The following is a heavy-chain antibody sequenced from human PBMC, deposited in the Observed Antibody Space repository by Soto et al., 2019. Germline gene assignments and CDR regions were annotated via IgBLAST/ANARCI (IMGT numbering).Heavy chain of an antibody. D-gene: IGHD2-2*01. J-gene: IGHJ6*03. CDR1: GFTFSSYA. CDR2: ISSNGGST. CDR3: ARMPKAGSYYYYYYMDV. Sequence: PGGSLRLSCAASGFTFSSYAMHWVRQAPGKGLEYVSAISSNGGSTYYADSVKGRFTISRDNSKNTLYLQMGSLRAEDMAVYYCARMPKAGSYYYYYYMDVWGKGATVTVSS. V-gene: IGHV3-64*02.